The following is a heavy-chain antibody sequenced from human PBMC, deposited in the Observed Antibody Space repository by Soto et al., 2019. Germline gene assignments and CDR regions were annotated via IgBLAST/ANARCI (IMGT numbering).Heavy chain of an antibody. Sequence: QVQLVQSGAEVKKPGASVKVSCKASGYTFTGYYMHWVRQAPGQGLEWMGWINPNSGGTNYAQKFQGRVTMTRDTSISTAYMALSRLRSDDTAVYYCARDYDFWSGYSNWFDPWGQGTLVTISS. D-gene: IGHD3-3*01. J-gene: IGHJ5*02. CDR3: ARDYDFWSGYSNWFDP. CDR1: GYTFTGYY. V-gene: IGHV1-2*02. CDR2: INPNSGGT.